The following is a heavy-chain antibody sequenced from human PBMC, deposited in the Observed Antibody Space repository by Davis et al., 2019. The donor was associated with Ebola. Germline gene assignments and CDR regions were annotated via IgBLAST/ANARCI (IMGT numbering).Heavy chain of an antibody. Sequence: AASVKVSCKASGYTFTSYDINWVRQATGQGLEWMGWMNPNSGNTGYAQKFQGRVTMTTDTSTTTAYMEVGSLRSDDTAVYYCARAQFPTTSDHWGQGTQVTVSS. CDR1: GYTFTSYD. J-gene: IGHJ4*02. CDR3: ARAQFPTTSDH. D-gene: IGHD1-1*01. CDR2: MNPNSGNT. V-gene: IGHV1-8*01.